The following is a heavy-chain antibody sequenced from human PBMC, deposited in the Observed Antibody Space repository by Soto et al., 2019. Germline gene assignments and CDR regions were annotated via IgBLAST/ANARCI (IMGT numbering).Heavy chain of an antibody. V-gene: IGHV1-8*01. CDR1: GYTFTSYD. CDR2: MNPNSGNT. CDR3: AREVNYYGMDV. J-gene: IGHJ6*02. Sequence: QVQLVQSGAEVKKPGASVKVSCKASGYTFTSYDINWVRQATGQGLEWMGWMNPNSGNTGYAQKLQGTVTMTRNTSVSTAYMELSSLRSEDTALYYCAREVNYYGMDVRGQGTTVTVSS.